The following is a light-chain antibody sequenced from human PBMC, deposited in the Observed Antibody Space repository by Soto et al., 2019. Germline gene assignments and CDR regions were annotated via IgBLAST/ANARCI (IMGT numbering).Light chain of an antibody. CDR1: SSDVGIYDL. CDR2: EGT. V-gene: IGLV2-23*01. J-gene: IGLJ2*01. Sequence: QSVLTQPASVSGSPGQSITISCTGTSSDVGIYDLVSWYQQHPGKAPKLMIYEGTKRPSGVSIRFSGSKSGNTASLTTSGLQAEDEANYYCCSYADSSTPNVVFGGGTKLTVL. CDR3: CSYADSSTPNVV.